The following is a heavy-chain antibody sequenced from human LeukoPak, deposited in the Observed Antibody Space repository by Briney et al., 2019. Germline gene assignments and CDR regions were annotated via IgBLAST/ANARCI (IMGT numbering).Heavy chain of an antibody. CDR1: GFTFSSYS. J-gene: IGHJ5*02. Sequence: GGSLRLSCAASGFTFSSYSMNWVRQAPGKGLEWVSSISSSSSYIYYADSVKGRFTISRDNAKNSLYLQMNSLRAEDTAVYYCARDGSGSYLMYWIDPWGQGTLVTVSS. CDR2: ISSSSSYI. D-gene: IGHD3-10*01. CDR3: ARDGSGSYLMYWIDP. V-gene: IGHV3-21*01.